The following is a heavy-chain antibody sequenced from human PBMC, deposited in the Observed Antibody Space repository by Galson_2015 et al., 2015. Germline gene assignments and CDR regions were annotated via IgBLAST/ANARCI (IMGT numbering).Heavy chain of an antibody. CDR2: INPSGGPT. V-gene: IGHV1-46*01. Sequence: SVKVSCKASGYTFFTNYIHWVRQAPGQGLEWMGIINPSGGPTSYAQKFQGRVTRTRDTSTSTVFMELSSLRSEDTAVYYCARGIVGATYYYYGMDVWGQGTTVTVSS. D-gene: IGHD1-26*01. CDR3: ARGIVGATYYYYGMDV. CDR1: GYTFFTNY. J-gene: IGHJ6*02.